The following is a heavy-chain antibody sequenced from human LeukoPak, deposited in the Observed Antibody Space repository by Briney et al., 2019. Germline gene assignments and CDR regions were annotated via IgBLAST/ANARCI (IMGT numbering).Heavy chain of an antibody. CDR3: ARSIAARPVVYYYMDV. J-gene: IGHJ6*03. CDR2: IYYSGST. V-gene: IGHV4-39*01. Sequence: KPSETLSLTCTVSGGSISSSSYYWGWIRQPPGKGLEWIGSIYYSGSTYYNPSLKSRVTISVDTSKNQFSLKLSSVTAADTAVYYCARSIAARPVVYYYMDVWGKGTTVTVSS. CDR1: GGSISSSSYY. D-gene: IGHD6-6*01.